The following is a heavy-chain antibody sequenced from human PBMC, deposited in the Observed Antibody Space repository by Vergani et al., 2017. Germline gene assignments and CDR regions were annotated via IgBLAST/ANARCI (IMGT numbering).Heavy chain of an antibody. V-gene: IGHV3-30*03. D-gene: IGHD5-12*01. CDR1: GFTFSSYG. Sequence: QVQLVESGGGVVQPGRSLRLSCAASGFTFSSYGMHWVRQAPGKGLEWVAVISYDGSNKYYADSVKGRFTISRDNSKNTLYLQMNSLRAEDTAVYYCARETTATRCPDVWGKGTTVTVSS. CDR2: ISYDGSNK. CDR3: ARETTATRCPDV. J-gene: IGHJ6*04.